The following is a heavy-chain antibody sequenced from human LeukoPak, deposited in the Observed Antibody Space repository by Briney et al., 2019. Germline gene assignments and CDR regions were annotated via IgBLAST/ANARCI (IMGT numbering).Heavy chain of an antibody. CDR2: INSDGSTT. Sequence: GGSLRLSCEASGFTFSSYWMHWVRQVPGKGLVWVSRINSDGSTTTYADSVKGRFTISRDNAKNTLYLQMNSLRAEDTAVYYCARRSYCSSGSCVHSFDYWGQGTLVTVSS. D-gene: IGHD2-15*01. CDR1: GFTFSSYW. J-gene: IGHJ4*02. V-gene: IGHV3-74*01. CDR3: ARRSYCSSGSCVHSFDY.